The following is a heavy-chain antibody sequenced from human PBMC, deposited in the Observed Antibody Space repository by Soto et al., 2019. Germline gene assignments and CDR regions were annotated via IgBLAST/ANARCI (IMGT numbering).Heavy chain of an antibody. CDR1: GFIFSTYW. D-gene: IGHD1-26*01. CDR2: ISVDGSST. Sequence: EVQLVESGEGLVQPGGSLRLSCAASGFIFSTYWMHWVRQAPGKGLVWVSRISVDGSSTSYADSVKGRFTISRDNAKNTLYSQMHSLTAEDTAVYYCARGGMEPVDYWGQGTLVTVSS. CDR3: ARGGMEPVDY. V-gene: IGHV3-74*01. J-gene: IGHJ4*02.